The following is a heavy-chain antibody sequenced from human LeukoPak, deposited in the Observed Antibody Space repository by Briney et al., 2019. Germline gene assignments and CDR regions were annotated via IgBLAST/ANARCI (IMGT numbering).Heavy chain of an antibody. J-gene: IGHJ6*03. D-gene: IGHD4-17*01. V-gene: IGHV3-33*01. Sequence: PGRSLRLSCAASGFTLSSYGMHWVRQAPGKGLEWVAVIWYDGSKKYYADSVKGRFTISRDNSKNTLYLQMNSLRAEDTAVYYCARVTVTTETYYYYYMDVWGKGTTVTVSS. CDR3: ARVTVTTETYYYYYMDV. CDR1: GFTLSSYG. CDR2: IWYDGSKK.